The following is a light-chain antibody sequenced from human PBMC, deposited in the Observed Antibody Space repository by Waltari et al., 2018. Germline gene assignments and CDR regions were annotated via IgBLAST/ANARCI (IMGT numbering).Light chain of an antibody. Sequence: EIVLTQSPATLSLSPGERATLSCRASQSVSSYLAWYQQKPGQAPRLRIYDASNRATGIPARFSGSGSGTAFTLTISSLEPEDFAVYYCQQRSNWPPTFGQGTRLEIK. V-gene: IGKV3-11*01. CDR2: DAS. J-gene: IGKJ5*01. CDR1: QSVSSY. CDR3: QQRSNWPPT.